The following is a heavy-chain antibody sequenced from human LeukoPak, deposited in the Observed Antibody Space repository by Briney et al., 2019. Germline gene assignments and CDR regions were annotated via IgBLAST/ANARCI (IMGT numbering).Heavy chain of an antibody. J-gene: IGHJ4*02. Sequence: PGGALRLSCAACALTFSNYWMSWVRQAAGKGLEGVGSIKEDGSEINYVGSVSGRLTISRAHAQNSLYLQMNSLTVDDTAVYYCARARGYSSFAYWGQGTLVTVSS. V-gene: IGHV3-7*01. CDR2: IKEDGSEI. CDR1: ALTFSNYW. D-gene: IGHD4-23*01. CDR3: ARARGYSSFAY.